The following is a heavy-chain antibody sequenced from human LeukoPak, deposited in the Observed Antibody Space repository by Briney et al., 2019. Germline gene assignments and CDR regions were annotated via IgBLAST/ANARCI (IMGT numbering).Heavy chain of an antibody. CDR2: IRYDGSNK. CDR3: ASSEMATTRLDY. V-gene: IGHV3-30*02. J-gene: IGHJ4*02. CDR1: GFTFSSYG. Sequence: PGGSLRLSCAASGFTFSSYGMHWVRQAPGKGLEWVAFIRYDGSNKYYADSVKGRFTISRDNSKNTLYLQMNSLRAEDTAVYYCASSEMATTRLDYWGQGTLVTVSS. D-gene: IGHD5-24*01.